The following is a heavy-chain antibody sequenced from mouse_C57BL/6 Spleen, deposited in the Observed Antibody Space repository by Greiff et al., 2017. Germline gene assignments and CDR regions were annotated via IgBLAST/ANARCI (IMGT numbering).Heavy chain of an antibody. CDR1: GFTFSSYG. Sequence: EVKLMESGGDLVKPGGSLKLSCAASGFTFSSYGMSWVRQTPDKRLEWVATISSGGSYTYYPDSVKGRFTISRDNAKNTLYLQMSSLKSEDTAMYYCARLGYGNYYAMDYWGQGTSVTVSS. V-gene: IGHV5-6*01. CDR2: ISSGGSYT. D-gene: IGHD2-1*01. J-gene: IGHJ4*01. CDR3: ARLGYGNYYAMDY.